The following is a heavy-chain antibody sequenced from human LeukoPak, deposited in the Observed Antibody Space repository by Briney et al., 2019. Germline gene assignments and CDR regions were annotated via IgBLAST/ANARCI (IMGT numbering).Heavy chain of an antibody. V-gene: IGHV4-39*07. CDR3: ARWYFNGSGQRVYMDV. Sequence: SETLSLTCTVSGGSISSSSYYWGWIRQPPGKGLEWIGEINHSGSTNYNPSLKSRVTISVDTSKNQFSLKLSSMTAADTAVYYCARWYFNGSGQRVYMDVWGKGTTVTISS. CDR2: INHSGST. J-gene: IGHJ6*03. CDR1: GGSISSSSYY. D-gene: IGHD3-10*01.